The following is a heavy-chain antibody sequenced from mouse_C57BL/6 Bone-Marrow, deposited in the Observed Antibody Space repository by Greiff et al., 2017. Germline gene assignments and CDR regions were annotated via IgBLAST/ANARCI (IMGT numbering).Heavy chain of an antibody. Sequence: VQLQQSGPELVKPGASVKISCKASGYSFTGYYMHWVKQSPEKSLEWIGEINPSTGGTTYNQKFKAKATLTVDKSSSTAYMQLKSLTSEDSAVYYCARNTESSDFDYWGQGTTLTVSS. CDR2: INPSTGGT. D-gene: IGHD3-2*01. CDR1: GYSFTGYY. V-gene: IGHV1-42*01. J-gene: IGHJ2*01. CDR3: ARNTESSDFDY.